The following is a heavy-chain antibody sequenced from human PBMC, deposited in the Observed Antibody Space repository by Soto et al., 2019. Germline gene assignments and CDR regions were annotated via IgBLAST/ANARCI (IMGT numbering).Heavy chain of an antibody. CDR1: GFNFKKFA. J-gene: IGHJ4*02. CDR3: AKADGEQWLLPHLDK. D-gene: IGHD6-19*01. V-gene: IGHV3-23*01. CDR2: ISCCGGST. Sequence: EVQLSESGGGVVQPGGSLRLSCVASGFNFKKFAMSWVRQAPGEGLEWVSGISCCGGSTSYADSVKGRFSIARDDSTNTLSLQMNNLRVEDTAQYYCAKADGEQWLLPHLDKWGQGTLVTVS.